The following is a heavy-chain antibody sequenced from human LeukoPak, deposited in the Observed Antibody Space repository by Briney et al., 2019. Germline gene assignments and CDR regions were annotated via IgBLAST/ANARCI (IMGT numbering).Heavy chain of an antibody. J-gene: IGHJ6*02. CDR3: AKDTGGNGAYFYAMDV. Sequence: GRSLRLSCVGSGFAFHNYAMHWVRRPPGKGLEWVSAINWNSDTKAYADSVKGRFAISRDRARNSLYLQMDSLRPEDTALYYCAKDTGGNGAYFYAMDVWGQGTSVTVSS. D-gene: IGHD4-23*01. CDR1: GFAFHNYA. V-gene: IGHV3-9*01. CDR2: INWNSDTK.